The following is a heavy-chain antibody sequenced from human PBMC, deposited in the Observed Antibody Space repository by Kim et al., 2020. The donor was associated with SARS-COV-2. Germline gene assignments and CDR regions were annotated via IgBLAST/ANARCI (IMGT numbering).Heavy chain of an antibody. J-gene: IGHJ4*02. CDR2: IYYSGST. CDR3: ARQYSSGPTIDY. Sequence: SETLSLTCTVSGGSISSSSYYWGWIRQPPGKGLEWIGSIYYSGSTYYNPSLKSRVTISVDTSKNQFSLKLSSVTAADTAVYYCARQYSSGPTIDYWGQGTLVTVSS. V-gene: IGHV4-39*01. D-gene: IGHD6-19*01. CDR1: GGSISSSSYY.